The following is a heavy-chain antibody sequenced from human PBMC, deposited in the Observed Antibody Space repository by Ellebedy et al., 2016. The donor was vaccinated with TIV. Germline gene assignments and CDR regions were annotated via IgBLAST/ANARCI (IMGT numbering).Heavy chain of an antibody. V-gene: IGHV3-13*01. CDR3: AREIAVTGTWYFDL. D-gene: IGHD6-19*01. CDR1: GFTCSSHD. CDR2: IDTTGGT. J-gene: IGHJ2*01. Sequence: GGSLRLSXAASGFTCSSHDMHWVRQAAGKSLEWVSAIDTTGGTYHAAAVKGRFTISRESAKNSLYLQMNSLTIGDTAVYYCAREIAVTGTWYFDLWGRGTLVTVSS.